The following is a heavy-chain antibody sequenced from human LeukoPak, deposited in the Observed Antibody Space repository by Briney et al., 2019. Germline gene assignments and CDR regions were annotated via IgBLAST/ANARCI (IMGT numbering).Heavy chain of an antibody. CDR1: GFTFSSYG. V-gene: IGHV3-33*01. D-gene: IGHD3-10*01. CDR2: IWYDGSNK. CDR3: ARDLRAMVRGVIAQGY. Sequence: GGSLRLSCAASGFTFSSYGMHWVRQAPGKGLEWVAVIWYDGSNKYYADSVKGRFTISRDNSKNTLYVQMNSLRAEDTAVYYCARDLRAMVRGVIAQGYWGQGTLVTVSP. J-gene: IGHJ4*02.